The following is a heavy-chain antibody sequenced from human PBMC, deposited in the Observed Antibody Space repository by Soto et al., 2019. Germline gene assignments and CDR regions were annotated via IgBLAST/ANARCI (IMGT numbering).Heavy chain of an antibody. V-gene: IGHV3-9*01. CDR3: AKDMALYVGLHLGELSLPDS. CDR1: GFTFDDYA. J-gene: IGHJ4*02. CDR2: ISWNSGSI. Sequence: PGGSLRLSCAASGFTFDDYAMHWVRQAPGKGLEWVSGISWNSGSIGYADSVKGRFTISRDNAKNSLYLQMNSLRAEDTALYYCAKDMALYVGLHLGELSLPDSWGQGTLVTVSS. D-gene: IGHD3-16*02.